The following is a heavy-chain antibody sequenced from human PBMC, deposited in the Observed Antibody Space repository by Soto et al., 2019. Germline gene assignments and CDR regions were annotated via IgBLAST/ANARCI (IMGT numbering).Heavy chain of an antibody. J-gene: IGHJ4*02. CDR2: IRPRGGRT. V-gene: IGHV1-46*01. D-gene: IGHD5-18*01. CDR3: AREPNESYYFDY. Sequence: QVHLVQSGAEVKKPGASVKVSCKASGYTFTNYYIHWVRQAPGQGLAWLGIIRPRGGRTEYAQGFQGRVTMTRDTSTSTVYMELTSLTSEDTAVYYCAREPNESYYFDYWGQGTLVTVSS. CDR1: GYTFTNYY.